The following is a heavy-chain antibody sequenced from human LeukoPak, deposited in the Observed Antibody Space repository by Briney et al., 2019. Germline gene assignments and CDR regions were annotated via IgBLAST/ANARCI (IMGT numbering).Heavy chain of an antibody. CDR3: AKGRMGTTFDD. V-gene: IGHV3-23*01. Sequence: GGSLRLSCAASGFTVSSNYMSWVRQAPGKGLEWVSAISGSGGGTYYADSVEGRFTISKDNSQNTLYLQMSSLSAEDTAVYYCAKGRMGTTFDDWGQGTLVTVSS. CDR1: GFTVSSNY. J-gene: IGHJ4*02. D-gene: IGHD4-11*01. CDR2: ISGSGGGT.